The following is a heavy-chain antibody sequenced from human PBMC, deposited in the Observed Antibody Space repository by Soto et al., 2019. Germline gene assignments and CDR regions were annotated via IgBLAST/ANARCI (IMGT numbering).Heavy chain of an antibody. CDR3: ARLPLAYCGGDCYAYYYYGMDV. V-gene: IGHV4-39*01. CDR1: GGSISSSSYY. D-gene: IGHD2-21*02. Sequence: SETLSLTCAVSGGSISSSSYYWGWIRQPPGKGLEWIGSIYYSGSTYYNPSLKSRVTISVDTPKNQFSLKLGSVTAADTAVYYCARLPLAYCGGDCYAYYYYGMDVWGQGTTVTVSS. CDR2: IYYSGST. J-gene: IGHJ6*02.